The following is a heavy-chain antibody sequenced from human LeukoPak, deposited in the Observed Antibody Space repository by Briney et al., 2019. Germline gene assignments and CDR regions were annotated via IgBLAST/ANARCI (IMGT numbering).Heavy chain of an antibody. CDR2: IFGSRDSI. J-gene: IGHJ5*02. Sequence: GGSLRLSCAASGFSFSDFGMGWVRQAPGKRLEWVSSIFGSRDSISYANSVTGRFTISRDNAENSLSLQMDSLRVEDTAVYYCTRGMDHINYAWFDPWGQGTLVIVSS. CDR1: GFSFSDFG. D-gene: IGHD4-11*01. CDR3: TRGMDHINYAWFDP. V-gene: IGHV3-21*06.